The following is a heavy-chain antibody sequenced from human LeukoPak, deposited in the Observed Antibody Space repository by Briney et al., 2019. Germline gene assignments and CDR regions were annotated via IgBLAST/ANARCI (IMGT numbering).Heavy chain of an antibody. CDR1: GFTFSNAW. D-gene: IGHD3-16*01. Sequence: GGTLRLSCAASGFTFSNAWMSWVRQAPGQGLESVGRFKSKTECGTTDYAAPVKGRFTISRDDSKNTLYLQMNSLKTEDTAVYYCTTAVYDYVWGSYGASDYWGQGTLVTVSS. CDR2: FKSKTECGTT. J-gene: IGHJ4*02. V-gene: IGHV3-15*01. CDR3: TTAVYDYVWGSYGASDY.